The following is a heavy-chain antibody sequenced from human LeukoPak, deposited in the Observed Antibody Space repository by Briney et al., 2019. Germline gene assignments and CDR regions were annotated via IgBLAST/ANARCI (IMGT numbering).Heavy chain of an antibody. D-gene: IGHD2-21*02. CDR3: AVVVVTAMQFDY. J-gene: IGHJ4*02. CDR2: IYYSGST. Sequence: PSETLPLTCTVSGGSISSSSYYWGWIRQPPGKGLEWIGSIYYSGSTYYNPSLKSRVTISVDTSKNQFSLKLSSVTAADTAVYYCAVVVVTAMQFDYWGQGTLVTVSS. CDR1: GGSISSSSYY. V-gene: IGHV4-39*01.